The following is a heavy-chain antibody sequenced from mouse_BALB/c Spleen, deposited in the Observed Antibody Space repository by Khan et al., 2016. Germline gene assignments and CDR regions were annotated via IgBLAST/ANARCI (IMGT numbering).Heavy chain of an antibody. CDR2: FYPGSGSI. Sequence: QVQLQQSGAGLVKPGASVKVSCKASGYTFTEYIIYWVKQRSGQGLEWIGWFYPGSGSIKNNEKFKDKATLTAYKSSSTVYMELSRLTSEDSAVYFGGRNGSKEDAMDYWGQGALVTVSS. V-gene: IGHV1-62-2*01. D-gene: IGHD1-1*01. CDR3: GRNGSKEDAMDY. CDR1: GYTFTEYI. J-gene: IGHJ4*01.